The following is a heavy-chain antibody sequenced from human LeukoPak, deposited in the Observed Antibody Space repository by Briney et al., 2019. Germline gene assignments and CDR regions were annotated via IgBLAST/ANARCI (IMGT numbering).Heavy chain of an antibody. CDR3: ARESPAAATDY. J-gene: IGHJ4*02. CDR1: GFTFSSYW. D-gene: IGHD2-15*01. Sequence: PGGSLRLSCAASGFTFSSYWMSWVRQAPGKGLEWVANIKQDGSEKYYVDSVKGRFTISRDNAKNSLYLQMNSLRAEDTAVYYSARESPAAATDYWGQGTLVTVSS. CDR2: IKQDGSEK. V-gene: IGHV3-7*01.